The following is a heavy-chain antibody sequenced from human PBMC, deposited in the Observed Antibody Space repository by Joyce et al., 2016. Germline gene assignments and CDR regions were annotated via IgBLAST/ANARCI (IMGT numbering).Heavy chain of an antibody. D-gene: IGHD6-25*01. CDR2: ISNDGKNK. V-gene: IGHV3-30*18. CDR1: GFTCRSYG. J-gene: IGHJ4*02. Sequence: QAQLVESGGGVVQPGRSLRLSCAVSGFTCRSYGMHWVGQAPGKGLEWVAVISNDGKNKNYADSVKGRFTVSRDNSKKILSLQMNSLRPEDTAVYYCAKDRETSAVLDFWGQGTPVTVSS. CDR3: AKDRETSAVLDF.